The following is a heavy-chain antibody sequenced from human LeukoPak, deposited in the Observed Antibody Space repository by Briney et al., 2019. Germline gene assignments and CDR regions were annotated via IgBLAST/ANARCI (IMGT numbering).Heavy chain of an antibody. J-gene: IGHJ4*02. CDR1: GFTFSKHG. D-gene: IGHD3-10*01. CDR2: ISPSGDIT. CDR3: AKDSTMVRGVIANFDY. Sequence: GGSLRLSCAASGFTFSKHGMNWVRQAPGKGLEWVSGISPSGDITYYADSVKGRFTISRDNSKNTLYLQMNSLRAEDTAVYYCAKDSTMVRGVIANFDYWGQGTLVTVSS. V-gene: IGHV3-23*01.